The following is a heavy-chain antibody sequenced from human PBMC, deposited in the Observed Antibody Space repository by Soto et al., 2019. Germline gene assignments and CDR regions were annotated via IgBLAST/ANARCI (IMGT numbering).Heavy chain of an antibody. V-gene: IGHV1-69*01. CDR3: ARQGASGSHIGD. CDR2: IIPIFGTA. CDR1: GGTFSSYA. Sequence: QVQLVQSGAEVKKPGSSVKVSCKASGGTFSSYAISWVRQAPGQGLEWMVGIIPIFGTANYAQKFQGRVTITADESTSTDYMELSSLRSEDTAVYYCARQGASGSHIGDWGQGTLVTVSS. J-gene: IGHJ4*02. D-gene: IGHD2-21*01.